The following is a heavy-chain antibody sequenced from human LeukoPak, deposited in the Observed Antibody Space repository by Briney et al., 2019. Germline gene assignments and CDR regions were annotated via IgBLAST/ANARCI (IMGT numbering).Heavy chain of an antibody. CDR3: ARVKAVGVPVAIDAYFDYGMDV. V-gene: IGHV1-69*02. CDR2: TIPIVGVE. J-gene: IGHJ6*02. CDR1: GGTFSKNS. D-gene: IGHD3-16*01. Sequence: ASVKISCKVSGGTFSKNSISWVRQAPGQGLEWMGRTIPIVGVEHYAQKFQGRVTITADMSTSTAYMDLSSLRSDDTAVYYCARVKAVGVPVAIDAYFDYGMDVWGQGTTVIVSS.